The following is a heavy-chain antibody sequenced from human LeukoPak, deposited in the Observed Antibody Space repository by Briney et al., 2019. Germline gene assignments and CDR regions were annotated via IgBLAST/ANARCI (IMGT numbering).Heavy chain of an antibody. V-gene: IGHV3-7*01. CDR2: IKQDGSET. CDR3: ARDGGATLVRGVITFDY. CDR1: GFSLGDYW. Sequence: GGSLRLSCAASGFSLGDYWMNWVRQAPGKGLEWLATIKQDGSETHYLDSVKGRFTISRDNTKNSLYLQMNSLRAEDTAGYYCARDGGATLVRGVITFDYWGQGTLVTVSS. D-gene: IGHD3-10*01. J-gene: IGHJ4*02.